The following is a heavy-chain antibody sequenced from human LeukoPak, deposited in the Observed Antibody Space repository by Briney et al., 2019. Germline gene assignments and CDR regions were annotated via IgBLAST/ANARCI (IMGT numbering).Heavy chain of an antibody. V-gene: IGHV3-33*01. D-gene: IGHD3-22*01. CDR1: GFTFSSYG. CDR3: ARGRQDVTMIVVVMTAVSYYLDV. J-gene: IGHJ6*03. CDR2: IWYDGSNK. Sequence: PGGSLRLSCAASGFTFSSYGMHWVRQAPGKGLEWVAVIWYDGSNKYYADSVKGRFTISRDNSKNTLYLQMNSLRAEDTAVYYCARGRQDVTMIVVVMTAVSYYLDVWGKGTTVTVS.